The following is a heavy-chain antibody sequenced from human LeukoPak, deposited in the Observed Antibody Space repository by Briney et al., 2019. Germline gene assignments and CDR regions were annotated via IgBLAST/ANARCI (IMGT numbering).Heavy chain of an antibody. D-gene: IGHD6-19*01. CDR3: AKGGQWLPRDAFDI. CDR1: GYTFSSYA. CDR2: ISGSGGST. Sequence: GGSLRLSCAASGYTFSSYAMSWVRQAPGKGLEWVSAISGSGGSTYYADSVKGRFTISRDNSKNTLYLEMNSLRAEDAAVYYCAKGGQWLPRDAFDIWGQGTMVTVSS. V-gene: IGHV3-23*01. J-gene: IGHJ3*02.